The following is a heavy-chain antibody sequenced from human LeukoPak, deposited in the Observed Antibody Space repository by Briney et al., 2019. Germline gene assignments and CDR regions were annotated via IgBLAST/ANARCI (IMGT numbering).Heavy chain of an antibody. CDR1: GGSISSYY. CDR3: AGLIYGSGSYWFDY. D-gene: IGHD3-10*01. J-gene: IGHJ4*02. CDR2: IYYSGST. V-gene: IGHV4-59*01. Sequence: SETLSLTCTVSGGSISSYYWSWIRQPPGKGLEWIGYIYYSGSTNYNPSLKSRVTISVDTSKNQFSLKLSSVTAADTAVYYCAGLIYGSGSYWFDYWGQGTLVTVSS.